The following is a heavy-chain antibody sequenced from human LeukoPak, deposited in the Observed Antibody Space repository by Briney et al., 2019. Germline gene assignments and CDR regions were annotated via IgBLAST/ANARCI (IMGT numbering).Heavy chain of an antibody. J-gene: IGHJ4*02. V-gene: IGHV4-61*01. CDR1: GYSISSGYY. CDR3: ARSTGSTMFIDY. Sequence: SETLSLTRAVSGYSISSGYYWSWIRQPPGKGLEWLGYIYYSGNTDYNPSLKSRVAISVDTSKNQFSLKLSSVTAADTAVYYCARSTGSTMFIDYWGQGTLVTVSS. D-gene: IGHD3-10*02. CDR2: IYYSGNT.